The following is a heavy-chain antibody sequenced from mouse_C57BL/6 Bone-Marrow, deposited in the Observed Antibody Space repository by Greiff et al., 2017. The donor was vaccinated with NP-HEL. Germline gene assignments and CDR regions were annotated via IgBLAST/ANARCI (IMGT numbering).Heavy chain of an antibody. CDR3: ARMAPYYYCISYSWFAY. D-gene: IGHD1-1*01. CDR1: GFSLSTFGMG. CDR2: IWWDDDK. Sequence: QVTLKVSGPGILQPSQTLSLTCSFSGFSLSTFGMGVGWIRQPSGKGLEWLAHIWWDDDKYYNPALKSRLTSSKDTSKNHVFLKFANVDTAVTATYYCARMAPYYYCISYSWFAYWGQATLVTVS. V-gene: IGHV8-8*01. J-gene: IGHJ3*01.